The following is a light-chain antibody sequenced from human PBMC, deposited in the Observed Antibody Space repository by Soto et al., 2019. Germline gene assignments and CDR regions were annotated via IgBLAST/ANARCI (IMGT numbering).Light chain of an antibody. CDR3: QQSYTTPFT. V-gene: IGKV1-39*01. CDR1: QSISTY. Sequence: DIQMTQSPSSLSASVGDRVTVTCRASQSISTYLYWYQQKPGKAPKLLIYAASSLETGVPSRFSGSGSGTDFTLTISSLQPEEFATYFCQQSYTTPFTFGPGTKVDIK. J-gene: IGKJ3*01. CDR2: AAS.